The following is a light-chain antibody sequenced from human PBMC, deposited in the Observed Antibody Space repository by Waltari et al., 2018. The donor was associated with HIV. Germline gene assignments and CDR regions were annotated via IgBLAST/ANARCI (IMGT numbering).Light chain of an antibody. CDR2: GKN. CDR3: DSRDSGSDQWV. J-gene: IGLJ3*02. CDR1: SLRSDY. V-gene: IGLV3-19*01. Sequence: SRLTQDPAVSVALGQTVRITCQGDSLRSDYASWYQQKPGQAPKLPVYGKNYRPLAIPDRFIVSNSRDTSSLTITGARAEDEAAYYCDSRDSGSDQWVFGGGTTLTVL.